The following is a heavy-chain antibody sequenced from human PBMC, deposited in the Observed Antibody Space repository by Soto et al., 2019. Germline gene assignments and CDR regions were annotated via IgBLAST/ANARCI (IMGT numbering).Heavy chain of an antibody. D-gene: IGHD4-17*01. CDR3: ARAHYGDYGYGMDV. CDR1: GGSISSYY. V-gene: IGHV4-59*12. CDR2: IYYSGST. Sequence: SETLSLTCTVSGGSISSYYLSWIRQPPGKGLEWIGYIYYSGSTNYNPSLKSRVTISVDTSKNQFSLKLSSVTAADTAVYYCARAHYGDYGYGMDVWGQGTTVTVSS. J-gene: IGHJ6*02.